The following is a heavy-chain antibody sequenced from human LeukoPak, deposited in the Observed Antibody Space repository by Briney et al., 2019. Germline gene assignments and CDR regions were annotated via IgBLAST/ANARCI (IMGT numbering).Heavy chain of an antibody. CDR1: GYSISSGYY. Sequence: SQTLSLTCAVSGYSISSGYYWGWIRQPPGKGLEWIGSIYHSGSTYYNPSLKSRVTISVDTSKNQFSLKLSSVTAADTAVYYCARRYCSSTSCYGYFDYWGQGTLVTVSS. CDR2: IYHSGST. V-gene: IGHV4-38-2*01. J-gene: IGHJ4*02. D-gene: IGHD2-2*01. CDR3: ARRYCSSTSCYGYFDY.